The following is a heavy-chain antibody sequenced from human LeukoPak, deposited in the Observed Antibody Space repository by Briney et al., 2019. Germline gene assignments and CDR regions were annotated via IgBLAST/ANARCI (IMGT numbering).Heavy chain of an antibody. J-gene: IGHJ5*02. V-gene: IGHV1-46*01. D-gene: IGHD6-13*01. Sequence: ASVKVSCKASGYTFTSYYMHWVRQAPGQGLEWMGIINPSGGSTSYAQKFQGRVTMTRDTSTSTVYMELSSPRSEDTAVYYCATEQQLVPFDPWGQGTLVTVSS. CDR3: ATEQQLVPFDP. CDR2: INPSGGST. CDR1: GYTFTSYY.